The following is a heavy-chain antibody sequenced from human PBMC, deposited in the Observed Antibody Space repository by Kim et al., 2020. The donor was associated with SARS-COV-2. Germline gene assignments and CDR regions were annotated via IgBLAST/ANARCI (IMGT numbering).Heavy chain of an antibody. CDR2: IYYSGST. D-gene: IGHD3-3*01. Sequence: SETLSLTCTVSGGSISSYYWSWIRQPPGKRLEWIGYIYYSGSTNYNPSLKSRVTISVDTSKNQFSLKLSSVTAADTAVYYCARVYDFWSGYYYTNWYFDLWGRGTLVTVSS. CDR1: GGSISSYY. CDR3: ARVYDFWSGYYYTNWYFDL. V-gene: IGHV4-59*01. J-gene: IGHJ2*01.